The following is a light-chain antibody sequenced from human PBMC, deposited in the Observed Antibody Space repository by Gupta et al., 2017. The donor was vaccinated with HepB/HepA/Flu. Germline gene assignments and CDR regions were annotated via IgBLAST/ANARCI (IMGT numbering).Light chain of an antibody. Sequence: QSVLTQPPSASGSPGQRVTISCSGSSSNVGGNTVNWYQQLPGTAPKLVIYSNNQRPSGVPDRFSGSKSGTSASLAISGLQSEDEGDYYCAAWEGSLNGWVFGGGTKVTVL. V-gene: IGLV1-44*01. CDR2: SNN. J-gene: IGLJ3*02. CDR3: AAWEGSLNGWV. CDR1: SSNVGGNT.